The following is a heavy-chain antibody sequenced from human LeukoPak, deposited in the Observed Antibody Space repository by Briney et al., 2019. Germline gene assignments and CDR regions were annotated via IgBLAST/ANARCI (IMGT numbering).Heavy chain of an antibody. J-gene: IGHJ5*02. CDR1: GGSISSYY. CDR2: IYYSGST. V-gene: IGHV4-59*01. D-gene: IGHD3-22*01. CDR3: ARQTYYYDNSGYSNWLDP. Sequence: SETLSLTCTVSGGSISSYYWSWIRQPPGKGLEWIGYIYYSGSTNYNPSLKSRVTISVDTSKNQFSLKLSSVTAADTAVYYCARQTYYYDNSGYSNWLDPWGQGTLVTVSS.